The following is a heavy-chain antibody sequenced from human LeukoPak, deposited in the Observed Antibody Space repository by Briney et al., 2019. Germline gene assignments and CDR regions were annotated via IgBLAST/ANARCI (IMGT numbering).Heavy chain of an antibody. CDR2: LSRSGDST. J-gene: IGHJ6*02. V-gene: IGHV3-23*01. D-gene: IGHD1-1*01. Sequence: GGSLRLSCAASGFTFSTCAMGWVRQAPGKGLEWVLALSRSGDSTYYADSVRGRVTISRDNSKNTLYLQMNSLRAEDTAVYYCARAPLEVIYGMDVWGQGTTVTVSS. CDR1: GFTFSTCA. CDR3: ARAPLEVIYGMDV.